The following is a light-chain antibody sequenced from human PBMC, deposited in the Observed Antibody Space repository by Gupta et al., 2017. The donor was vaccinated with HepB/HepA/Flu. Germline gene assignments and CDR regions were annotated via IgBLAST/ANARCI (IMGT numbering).Light chain of an antibody. CDR1: QTVSST. Sequence: EIMMTQSPATLSVSPGERATLSCRASQTVSSTLAWYQQKPGQAPRLLIFGASTRATGVPARFSGSGSGTEFTLTISSVESEDFALYYCQQYYNWPLTFGGGTKVDI. V-gene: IGKV3-15*01. CDR3: QQYYNWPLT. J-gene: IGKJ4*01. CDR2: GAS.